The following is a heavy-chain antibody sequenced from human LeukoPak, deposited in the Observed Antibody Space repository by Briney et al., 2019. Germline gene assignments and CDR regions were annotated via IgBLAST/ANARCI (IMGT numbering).Heavy chain of an antibody. D-gene: IGHD6-25*01. CDR3: ARDSSGDGYSSGYH. CDR1: GGSISSGSYY. Sequence: SETLSLTCTVSGGSISSGSYYWSWIRQPAGKGLEWIGRIYTSGSTNYNPSLKSRVTISVDTSKNQFSLTLSSVTAADTAVYYCARDSSGDGYSSGYHWGQGTLVTVSS. J-gene: IGHJ5*02. CDR2: IYTSGST. V-gene: IGHV4-61*02.